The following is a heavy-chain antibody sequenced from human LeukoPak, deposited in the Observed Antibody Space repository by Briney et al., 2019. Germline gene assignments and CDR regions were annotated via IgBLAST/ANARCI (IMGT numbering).Heavy chain of an antibody. CDR2: ISSSSSTI. D-gene: IGHD2-21*02. V-gene: IGHV3-48*01. J-gene: IGHJ6*03. Sequence: PGGSLRLSCAASGFTFSIYSMNWVRQAPGKGLEWVSYISSSSSTIYYADSVKGRFTISRDNAKNSLYLQMSSLRAEDTAVYYCARRGRDNYYYYMDVWGKGTTVTVSS. CDR1: GFTFSIYS. CDR3: ARRGRDNYYYYMDV.